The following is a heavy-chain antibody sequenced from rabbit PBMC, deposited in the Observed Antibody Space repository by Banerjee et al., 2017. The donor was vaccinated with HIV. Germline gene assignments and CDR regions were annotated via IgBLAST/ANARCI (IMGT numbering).Heavy chain of an antibody. CDR2: IYTGDGNT. J-gene: IGHJ4*01. V-gene: IGHV1S40*01. D-gene: IGHD5-1*01. CDR1: GLDFSSSYW. Sequence: QSLEESGGDLVKPGASLTLTCKASGLDFSSSYWICWVRQAPGKGLEWIGCIYTGDGNTIYASWAKGRFTSSKTSSTTVTLQMTSLTAADTATYLCARDDVGVGVFYDLWGPGTLVTVS. CDR3: ARDDVGVGVFYDL.